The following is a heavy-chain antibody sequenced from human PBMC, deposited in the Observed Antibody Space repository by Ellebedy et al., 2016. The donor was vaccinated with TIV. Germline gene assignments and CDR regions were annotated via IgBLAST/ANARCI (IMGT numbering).Heavy chain of an antibody. CDR3: ARAPRYYYDSSGHGY. J-gene: IGHJ4*02. CDR2: ISSSSSTI. V-gene: IGHV3-48*04. D-gene: IGHD3-22*01. Sequence: GESLKISXAASGFTFSSYSMNWVRQAPGKGLEWVSYISSSSSTIYYADSVKGRSTISRDNAKNSLYLQMDSLRAEDTAVYYCARAPRYYYDSSGHGYWGQGTLVTVSS. CDR1: GFTFSSYS.